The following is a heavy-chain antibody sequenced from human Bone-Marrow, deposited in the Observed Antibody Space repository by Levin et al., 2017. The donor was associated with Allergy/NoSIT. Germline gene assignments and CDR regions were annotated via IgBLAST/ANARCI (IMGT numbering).Heavy chain of an antibody. CDR2: FSLSGNT. V-gene: IGHV4-59*01. CDR1: TGSIIGYF. J-gene: IGHJ6*02. Sequence: PSETLSLTCTVSTGSIIGYFWSWIRQSPGKGLEWLGCFSLSGNTNYNPSLKSRLTISVDTSRNRFFLNLNSVTAADTAVYYCARGPPPREQNTLPPSPYGMDVWGQGATVTVSS. D-gene: IGHD1/OR15-1a*01. CDR3: ARGPPPREQNTLPPSPYGMDV.